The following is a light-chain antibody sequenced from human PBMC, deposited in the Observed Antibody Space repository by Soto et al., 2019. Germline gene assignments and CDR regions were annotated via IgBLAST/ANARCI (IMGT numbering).Light chain of an antibody. CDR3: QQYNNWPRT. CDR2: RAS. J-gene: IGKJ1*01. CDR1: QSVSSSY. Sequence: EIVLTQSPGTLSLSPGERATLSCRASQSVSSSYLAWYQQKPGQAPRLLIYRASTRATGIPARFSGSGSGTEFTLTISSLQSEDFAVYYCQQYNNWPRTFGQGTKVDI. V-gene: IGKV3-15*01.